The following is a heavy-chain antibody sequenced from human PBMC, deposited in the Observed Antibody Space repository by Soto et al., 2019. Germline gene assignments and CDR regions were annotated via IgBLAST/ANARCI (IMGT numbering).Heavy chain of an antibody. Sequence: GGSLRVSCAAAGCIVSSNHRNWVRQAPGKGLEWVSIVYSGDITYYADSVKGRFTISRDNSKNTLYLQMNNLRAEDTGVYYCARGTAGTGFDIWGQGTMVTVSS. CDR1: GCIVSSNH. D-gene: IGHD6-19*01. CDR2: VYSGDIT. CDR3: ARGTAGTGFDI. V-gene: IGHV3-66*01. J-gene: IGHJ3*02.